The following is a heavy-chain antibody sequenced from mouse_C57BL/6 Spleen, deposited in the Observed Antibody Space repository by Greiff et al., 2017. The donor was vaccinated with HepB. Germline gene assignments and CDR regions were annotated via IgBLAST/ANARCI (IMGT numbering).Heavy chain of an antibody. CDR2: ISYRGSN. J-gene: IGHJ4*01. CDR1: GFSLPRGFD. CDR3: ARGRAGYYYAMDY. Sequence: VQLVESGPCMVKPSQSLSLNFPFTGFSLPRGFDWHLIPHFSGNKLEWLGYISYRGSNNYHPSLKSRISITHDTSKNHFFLKLNSVTTEDTATYYCARGRAGYYYAMDYWGQGTSVTVSS. V-gene: IGHV3-1*01. D-gene: IGHD2-2*01.